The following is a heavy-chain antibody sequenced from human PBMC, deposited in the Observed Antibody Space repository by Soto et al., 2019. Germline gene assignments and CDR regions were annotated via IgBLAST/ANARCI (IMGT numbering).Heavy chain of an antibody. CDR2: ISYDGSNK. CDR1: GFTFSSYA. D-gene: IGHD1-26*01. CDR3: ASKRPKSGSYPRPFDY. Sequence: QVQLVESGGGVVQPGRSLRLSCAASGFTFSSYAMHWVRQAPGKGLEWVAVISYDGSNKYYADSVKGRFTISRDNSKNTLYLQMNSLRADDTAVYYCASKRPKSGSYPRPFDYWGQGTLVTVSS. V-gene: IGHV3-30-3*01. J-gene: IGHJ4*02.